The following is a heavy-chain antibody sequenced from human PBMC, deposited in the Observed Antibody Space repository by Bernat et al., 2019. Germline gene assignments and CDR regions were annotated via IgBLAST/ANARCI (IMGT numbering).Heavy chain of an antibody. D-gene: IGHD2-15*01. CDR3: ARELGYCSGGSCSGGRIIKNYFDY. V-gene: IGHV1-2*02. CDR1: GYTFTGYY. J-gene: IGHJ4*02. Sequence: QVQLVQSGAEVKKPGASVKVSCKASGYTFTGYYMHWVRQAPGQGLEWMGWINPNSGGTNYAQKFQGRVTMTRDTSISTAYMGLSRLRSDDTAVYYCARELGYCSGGSCSGGRIIKNYFDYWGQGTLVTVAS. CDR2: INPNSGGT.